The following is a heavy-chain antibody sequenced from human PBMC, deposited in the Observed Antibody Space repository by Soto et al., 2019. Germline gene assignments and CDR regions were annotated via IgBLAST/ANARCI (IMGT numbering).Heavy chain of an antibody. J-gene: IGHJ4*02. CDR1: GFTFSSYS. V-gene: IGHV3-21*01. CDR2: ISSSSSYI. Sequence: GGSLRLSCAASGFTFSSYSMNWVRQAPGKGLEWVSSISSSSSYIYYADSVKGRFTISRDNAKNSLYLQMNSLRAEDTAVYYCARILEGYCSSTSCYAPVWFYFDYWGQGTLVTVSS. CDR3: ARILEGYCSSTSCYAPVWFYFDY. D-gene: IGHD2-2*01.